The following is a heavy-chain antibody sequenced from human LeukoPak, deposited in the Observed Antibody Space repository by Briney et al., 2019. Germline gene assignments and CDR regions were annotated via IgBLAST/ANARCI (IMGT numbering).Heavy chain of an antibody. Sequence: PGGSLRLSCAASGFTFDDYAMHWVRQAPGKGLEWVSGISWNSGCIGYADSVKGRFTISRDNAKNSLYLQMNSLRAEDTALYYRGKDSPPLYSSGWYSYFDYWGQGTLVTVSS. J-gene: IGHJ4*02. D-gene: IGHD6-19*01. CDR1: GFTFDDYA. V-gene: IGHV3-9*01. CDR2: ISWNSGCI. CDR3: GKDSPPLYSSGWYSYFDY.